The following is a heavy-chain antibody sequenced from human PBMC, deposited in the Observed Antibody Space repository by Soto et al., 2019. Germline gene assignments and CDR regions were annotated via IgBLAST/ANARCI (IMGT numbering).Heavy chain of an antibody. V-gene: IGHV3-33*01. D-gene: IGHD6-6*01. J-gene: IGHJ4*02. CDR3: ARRYSSSAYFDY. Sequence: QVQLVESGGGVVQPGRSLRLSCAASGFTFSSYGLHWVRQAPGKGLEWVAVIWYDGSNKYYADSVRGRFTISRDNSTNTLYLQMNSLRAEDTAVYYCARRYSSSAYFDYWGQGTLVTVSS. CDR2: IWYDGSNK. CDR1: GFTFSSYG.